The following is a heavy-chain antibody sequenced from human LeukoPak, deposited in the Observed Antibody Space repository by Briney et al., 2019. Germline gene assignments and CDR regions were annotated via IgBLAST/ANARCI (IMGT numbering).Heavy chain of an antibody. J-gene: IGHJ4*02. CDR3: ARANY. CDR2: IKQDGSEK. V-gene: IGHV3-7*01. CDR1: GFTFGNSW. Sequence: QAGGSLRLPCAASGFTFGNSWMSWVRQAPGKGLEWVANIKQDGSEKYYVDSVKGRFTISRDNAKNSLYLQMNSLRADDTAVYYCARANYWGQGTLVTVSS.